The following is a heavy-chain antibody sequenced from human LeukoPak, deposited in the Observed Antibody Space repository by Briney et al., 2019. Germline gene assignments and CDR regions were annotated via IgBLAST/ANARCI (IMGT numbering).Heavy chain of an antibody. CDR3: ARGDCSSTSCRPYYFDY. D-gene: IGHD2-2*01. Sequence: GGSLRLSCAASGFTFSSYSMNWVRQAPGKGLEWVSSISSSSSCIYYADSVKGRFTISRDNAKNSLYLQMNSLRAEDTAVYYCARGDCSSTSCRPYYFDYWGQGTLVTVSS. CDR1: GFTFSSYS. CDR2: ISSSSSCI. J-gene: IGHJ4*02. V-gene: IGHV3-21*01.